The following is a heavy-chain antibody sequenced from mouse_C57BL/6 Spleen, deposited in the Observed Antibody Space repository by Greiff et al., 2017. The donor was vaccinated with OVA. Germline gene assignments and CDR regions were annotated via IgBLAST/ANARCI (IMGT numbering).Heavy chain of an antibody. V-gene: IGHV1-18*01. Sequence: VQLQQSGPELVKPGASVKIPCKASGYTFTDYNMDWVQQSHGKSLEWIGDINPNNGGTIYNQKFKGKATVTVDKSSSTAYMELRSLTSEDTAVYYGARGYGRSSGEAMDYWGQGTSVTVSS. CDR1: GYTFTDYN. CDR3: ARGYGRSSGEAMDY. CDR2: INPNNGGT. J-gene: IGHJ4*01. D-gene: IGHD1-1*01.